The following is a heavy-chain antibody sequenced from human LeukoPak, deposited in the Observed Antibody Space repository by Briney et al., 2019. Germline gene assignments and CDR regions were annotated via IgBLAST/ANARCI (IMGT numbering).Heavy chain of an antibody. CDR2: ISSSGDTI. J-gene: IGHJ4*02. CDR3: ARDAVGATTDYFDY. Sequence: GGSLRLSCVASGFTFSSYEMNWVRQAPGKGLEWVSYISSSGDTIYYADSVKGRFAISRDNAKNSLYLQMNSLRAEDTAVYYCARDAVGATTDYFDYWGQGALVTVSS. D-gene: IGHD1-26*01. CDR1: GFTFSSYE. V-gene: IGHV3-48*03.